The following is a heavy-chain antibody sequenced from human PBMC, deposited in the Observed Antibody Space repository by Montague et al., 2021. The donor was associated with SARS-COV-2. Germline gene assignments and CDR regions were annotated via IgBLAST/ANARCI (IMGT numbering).Heavy chain of an antibody. CDR3: ACGEITTRGLIYYYGMDV. J-gene: IGHJ6*02. CDR1: GGSSSGYY. Sequence: SETLSLTCAVYGGSSSGYYWNWIRQPPGKGLEWIGEINHSGSTNYNPSLKSRVTMSVDTSKNQFSLKLSSVTAADTAVYYCACGEITTRGLIYYYGMDVWGQGTTVTVSS. CDR2: INHSGST. V-gene: IGHV4-34*01. D-gene: IGHD4-11*01.